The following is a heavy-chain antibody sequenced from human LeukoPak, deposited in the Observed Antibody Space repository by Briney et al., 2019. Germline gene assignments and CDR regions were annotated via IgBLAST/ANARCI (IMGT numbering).Heavy chain of an antibody. V-gene: IGHV3-48*02. CDR1: GFTFSIYS. Sequence: PGGSLRLSCAASGFTFSIYSMYWVRQAPGEGLEWLSYISADSNTIYYADSVKGQFTISRDNAKTSLYLQMNTLRDEDTAVYYCARDRAAPTWFFDLWGRGTLVLVSS. J-gene: IGHJ2*01. D-gene: IGHD2-15*01. CDR2: ISADSNTI. CDR3: ARDRAAPTWFFDL.